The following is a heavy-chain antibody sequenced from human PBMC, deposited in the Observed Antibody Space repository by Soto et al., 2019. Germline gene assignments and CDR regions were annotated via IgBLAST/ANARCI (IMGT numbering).Heavy chain of an antibody. J-gene: IGHJ4*02. Sequence: ETLSLTCTVSGGSISSSTYYWGWIRQPPGKGLEWIGSIYYSGSTYYNPSLKSRVTISVDTSKNQFSLKLSSVTAADTAVYXXXXXYGDXVSYWGQGXLXXVSS. CDR3: XXXYGDXVSY. CDR2: IYYSGST. D-gene: IGHD4-17*01. V-gene: IGHV4-39*01. CDR1: GGSISSSTYY.